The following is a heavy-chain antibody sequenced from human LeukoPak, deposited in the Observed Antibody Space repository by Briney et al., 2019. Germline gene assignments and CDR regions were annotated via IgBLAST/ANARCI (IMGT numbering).Heavy chain of an antibody. D-gene: IGHD3-22*01. CDR1: GYSFTSYW. CDR3: ARRKYYYDSSGQYYFDY. J-gene: IGHJ4*02. V-gene: IGHV5-51*01. CDR2: FYPGDSDT. Sequence: AASLKISCKGSGYSFTSYWIGWVRQLPGKGLEWMGIFYPGDSDTRYSPSFQGQVTISADKSISTAYLQWSSLKASDTAMYYCARRKYYYDSSGQYYFDYWGQGTLVTVSS.